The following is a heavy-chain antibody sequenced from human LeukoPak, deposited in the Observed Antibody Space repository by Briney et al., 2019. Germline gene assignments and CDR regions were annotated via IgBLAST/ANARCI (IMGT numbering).Heavy chain of an antibody. CDR3: AKRVSTFGGVLAPDFDY. V-gene: IGHV3-23*01. D-gene: IGHD3-16*02. CDR2: ISGSGGST. CDR1: GFMFSSYG. J-gene: IGHJ4*02. Sequence: GGSLRLSCAASGFMFSSYGMGWVRQAPGKGLECVSIISGSGGSTYYADSVKGRFSISRDNSRTTLYLQMNSLRAEDTAVYHCAKRVSTFGGVLAPDFDYWGQGNLVTVSS.